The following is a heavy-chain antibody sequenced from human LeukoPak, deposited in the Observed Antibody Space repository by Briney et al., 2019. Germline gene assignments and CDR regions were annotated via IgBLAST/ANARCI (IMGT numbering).Heavy chain of an antibody. CDR3: ARVPDSSGYYYVRGDY. CDR1: GFTFSSYS. D-gene: IGHD3-22*01. J-gene: IGHJ4*02. Sequence: GGSLRLSCAASGFTFSSYSMNWVRQAPGKGLEWVSSISSSSSYIYYADSVKGRFTISRDNAKNTLYLQMNSLRAEDTAVYYCARVPDSSGYYYVRGDYWGQGTLVTVSS. CDR2: ISSSSSYI. V-gene: IGHV3-21*01.